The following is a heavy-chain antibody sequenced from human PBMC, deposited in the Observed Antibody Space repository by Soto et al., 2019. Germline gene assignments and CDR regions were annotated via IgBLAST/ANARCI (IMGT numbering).Heavy chain of an antibody. Sequence: SVKVSCKASVGTFSSYAISWVRQAPGQGLEWMGGIIPIFGTANYAQKFQGRVTITADKSTSTAYMELSSLRSEDTAVYYCARDRRSGLAVVADYYYYGMDVWGQGPKVTVSS. D-gene: IGHD2-15*01. J-gene: IGHJ6*02. V-gene: IGHV1-69*06. CDR1: VGTFSSYA. CDR2: IIPIFGTA. CDR3: ARDRRSGLAVVADYYYYGMDV.